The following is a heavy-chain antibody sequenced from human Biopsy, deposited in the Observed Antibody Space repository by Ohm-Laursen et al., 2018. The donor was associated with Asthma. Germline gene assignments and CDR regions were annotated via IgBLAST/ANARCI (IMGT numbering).Heavy chain of an antibody. J-gene: IGHJ4*02. CDR1: GFMFRSFG. CDR2: ISYDGNHK. V-gene: IGHV3-30*18. CDR3: AKRRGYSGHDDDY. D-gene: IGHD5-12*01. Sequence: SLRLSCAASGFMFRSFGMHWARQAPGKGLEWVAVISYDGNHKFYEDSVKGRFTISRDNSKNTLYLQMNSLRTEDTAVYYCAKRRGYSGHDDDYWGQGTLVIVSS.